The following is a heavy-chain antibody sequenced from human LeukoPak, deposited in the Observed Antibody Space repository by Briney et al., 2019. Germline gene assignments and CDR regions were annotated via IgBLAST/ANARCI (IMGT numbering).Heavy chain of an antibody. J-gene: IGHJ3*02. CDR3: AKTIGKLELRDDAFDI. Sequence: GGSLRLSCAASGFTVSSNYMSWVRQAPGKGLEWVSGISGSGGSTHYADSVKGRFTISRDNSKNTLYVQMNSLRAEDTGICYCAKTIGKLELRDDAFDIWGQGTMVTVSS. CDR2: ISGSGGST. CDR1: GFTVSSNY. D-gene: IGHD1-7*01. V-gene: IGHV3-23*01.